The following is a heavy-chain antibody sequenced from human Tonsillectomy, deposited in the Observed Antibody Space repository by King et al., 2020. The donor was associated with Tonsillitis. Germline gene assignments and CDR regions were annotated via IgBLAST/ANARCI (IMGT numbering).Heavy chain of an antibody. CDR3: ARDGQLRGYGGYDES. Sequence: VQLVESGGGLVQPGGSLRLSCAASGFTFSNYWMTWVRQAPGKGLEWVANIAKDGSEQYYVDSVRGRFTVSRDNAKNSLFLHMHSLRADDTAVYFCARDGQLRGYGGYDESWGQGTLVTVSS. V-gene: IGHV3-7*03. CDR1: GFTFSNYW. J-gene: IGHJ4*02. D-gene: IGHD5-12*01. CDR2: IAKDGSEQ.